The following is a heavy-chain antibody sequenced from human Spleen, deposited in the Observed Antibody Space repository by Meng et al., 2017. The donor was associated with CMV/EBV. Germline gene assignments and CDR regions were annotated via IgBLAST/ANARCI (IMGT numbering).Heavy chain of an antibody. CDR2: IYPGDSDT. D-gene: IGHD2-2*01. CDR1: GFTFTSYW. J-gene: IGHJ5*02. CDR3: ARQLDTRTWDNWFDP. V-gene: IGHV5-51*01. Sequence: GGSLRLSCAASGFTFTSYWIAWVRQMPGKGLEWMGIIYPGDSDTTYSPSFQGQVTISADKSTSTAYLQWSSLKASDTAMYYCARQLDTRTWDNWFDPWGQGTLVTVSS.